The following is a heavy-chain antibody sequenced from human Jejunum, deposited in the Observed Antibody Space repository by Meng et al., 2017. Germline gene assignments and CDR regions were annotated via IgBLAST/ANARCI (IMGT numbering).Heavy chain of an antibody. Sequence: GGSLRLSCVASGFTFSDYGMHWARQAPGKGLEWVALIWYDGSNKYYADSVKGRFTISRDNSKNTLYLEMSSLRDEDTAVYYCAKQWGSGNYLDYWGQGTRVTVSS. CDR2: IWYDGSNK. V-gene: IGHV3-33*06. D-gene: IGHD1-26*01. J-gene: IGHJ4*02. CDR3: AKQWGSGNYLDY. CDR1: GFTFSDYG.